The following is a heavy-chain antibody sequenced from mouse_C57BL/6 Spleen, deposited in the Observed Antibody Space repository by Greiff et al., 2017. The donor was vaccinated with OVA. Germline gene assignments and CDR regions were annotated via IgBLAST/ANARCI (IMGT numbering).Heavy chain of an antibody. CDR3: ARLHLYYYAMDY. J-gene: IGHJ4*01. V-gene: IGHV7-3*01. CDR1: GFTFTDYY. CDR2: IRNKANGYTT. Sequence: EVQLVESGGGLVQPGGSLSLSCAASGFTFTDYYMSWVRQPPGKALEWLGFIRNKANGYTTEYSVSVKGRFTISRDNSPSILYLQMNALRADDSATYYCARLHLYYYAMDYWGQGTSVTVSS.